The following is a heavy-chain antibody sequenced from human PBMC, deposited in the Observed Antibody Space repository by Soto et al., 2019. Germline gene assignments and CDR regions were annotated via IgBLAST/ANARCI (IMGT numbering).Heavy chain of an antibody. D-gene: IGHD6-6*01. CDR1: GGSISSLY. J-gene: IGHJ4*02. Sequence: QVLLQESGPGLVKPSETLSLTCTVSGGSISSLYWAWIRQPAGKGLEWIGRIFPSGDSNYNPSLKGRVSMSLDTSKNQFSLTVTSVTAADTAVYYCARASRCKSEYECFAWLDFWGQGTLVTVSS. V-gene: IGHV4-4*07. CDR2: IFPSGDS. CDR3: ARASRCKSEYECFAWLDF.